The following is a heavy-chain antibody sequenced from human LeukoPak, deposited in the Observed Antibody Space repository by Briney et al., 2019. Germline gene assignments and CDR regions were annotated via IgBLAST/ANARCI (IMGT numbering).Heavy chain of an antibody. Sequence: SETLSLTCAVSGYSVSSGYYWAWIRQPPGKRLEWIGSNYHSGSTYYNPSLKSRVTISVDTSKNQFSLKLSSVTAADTAVYYCARDDYGDPPGAFDICGQGTMVTVSS. CDR1: GYSVSSGYY. D-gene: IGHD4-17*01. CDR2: NYHSGST. CDR3: ARDDYGDPPGAFDI. V-gene: IGHV4-38-2*02. J-gene: IGHJ3*02.